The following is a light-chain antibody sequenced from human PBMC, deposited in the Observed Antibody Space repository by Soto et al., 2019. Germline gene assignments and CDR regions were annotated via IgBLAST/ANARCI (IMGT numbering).Light chain of an antibody. J-gene: IGKJ4*01. CDR3: QQYYVTPPT. CDR2: WAS. CDR1: QSVLFSSNSKNA. Sequence: DIVMTQSPDSLDVSLGERATINCKSSQSVLFSSNSKNALAWYQQRPGQPPKLLIYWASTRESGVPDRFSGSGSGTDFTLPINTLQAEDVAVYYCQQYYVTPPTFGGGTKVEIK. V-gene: IGKV4-1*01.